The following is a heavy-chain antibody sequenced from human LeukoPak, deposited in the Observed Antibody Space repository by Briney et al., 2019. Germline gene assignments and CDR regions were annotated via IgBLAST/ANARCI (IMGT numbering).Heavy chain of an antibody. D-gene: IGHD3-3*01. J-gene: IGHJ3*02. CDR2: MNPNSGNT. CDR3: ARRTLTIRTFDI. Sequence: ASVKVSCKASGGTFSSYAISWVRQATGQGFEWMGWMNPNSGNTGYAQKFQGRVTITRNISISTAYMELSSLRSEDTAVYYCARRTLTIRTFDIWGQGTMVTVSS. CDR1: GGTFSSYA. V-gene: IGHV1-8*03.